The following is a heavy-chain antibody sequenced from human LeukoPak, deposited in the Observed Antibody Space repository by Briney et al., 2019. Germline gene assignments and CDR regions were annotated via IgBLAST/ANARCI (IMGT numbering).Heavy chain of an antibody. CDR2: INPNRGGT. CDR1: GHTFTGYY. Sequence: ASVKVSCKASGHTFTGYYMHCVRQAPGQGLEWMGRINPNRGGTNYAQKFQGGVTMTRDTSISTAYMELSRLRSDDTAVYYCARPLKGAVAGTGGSWFDPWGQGTLVTVSS. D-gene: IGHD6-19*01. CDR3: ARPLKGAVAGTGGSWFDP. V-gene: IGHV1-2*06. J-gene: IGHJ5*02.